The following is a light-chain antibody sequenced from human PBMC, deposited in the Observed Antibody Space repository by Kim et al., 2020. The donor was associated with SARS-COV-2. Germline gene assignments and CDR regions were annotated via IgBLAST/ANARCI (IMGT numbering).Light chain of an antibody. Sequence: DIQMTQSPSTLSASVGARVTITCRASQSISTWLAWYQQKPGSAPKLLIYDASTLDSGVPSRFSGSGSGTEFTLTISSLQPGDFATYYCQQYESELLTFGGGTKVDIK. CDR1: QSISTW. CDR3: QQYESELLT. CDR2: DAS. J-gene: IGKJ4*01. V-gene: IGKV1-5*01.